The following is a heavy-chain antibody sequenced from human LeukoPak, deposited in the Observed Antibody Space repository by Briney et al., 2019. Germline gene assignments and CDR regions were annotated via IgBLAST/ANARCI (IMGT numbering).Heavy chain of an antibody. CDR1: GFDFSTYA. CDR2: ISSAGSYK. V-gene: IGHV3-21*01. J-gene: IGHJ3*01. CDR3: AKVDAEYHGACDV. Sequence: PGGSLRLSCAASGFDFSTYAMHWVRQAPGKGLEWVSSISSAGSYKYYSNALKGRFTVSRVNAENSLYLQMTSLSAEDTAVYYCAKVDAEYHGACDVWGQGTVVTVSS. D-gene: IGHD2-2*01.